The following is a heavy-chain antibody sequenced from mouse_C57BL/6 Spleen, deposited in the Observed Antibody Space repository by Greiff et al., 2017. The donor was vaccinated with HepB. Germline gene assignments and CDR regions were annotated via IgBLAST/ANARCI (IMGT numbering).Heavy chain of an antibody. Sequence: VQLQQPGAELVKPGASVKLSCKASGYTFTSYWMHWVKQRPGQGLEWIGMIHPNSGSTNYNEKFNSKATLTVDKSSSTAYMQLSSLTSEDSAVYYCARRGATYGSSPYFDYWGQGTTLTVSS. J-gene: IGHJ2*01. D-gene: IGHD1-1*01. CDR3: ARRGATYGSSPYFDY. CDR1: GYTFTSYW. V-gene: IGHV1-64*01. CDR2: IHPNSGST.